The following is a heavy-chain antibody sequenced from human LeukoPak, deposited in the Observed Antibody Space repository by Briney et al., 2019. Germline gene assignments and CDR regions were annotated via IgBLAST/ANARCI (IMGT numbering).Heavy chain of an antibody. CDR3: AREASITMVRGVIPYFDY. V-gene: IGHV1-3*01. J-gene: IGHJ4*02. Sequence: GASVKVSCKASGYTFTSYAMHWVRQAPGQRLEWMGWINAGNGNTKYSQKFQGRVTITRDTSTSTAYMELSSLRSEDTAVYYCAREASITMVRGVIPYFDYWGQGTLVTVSS. CDR1: GYTFTSYA. D-gene: IGHD3-10*01. CDR2: INAGNGNT.